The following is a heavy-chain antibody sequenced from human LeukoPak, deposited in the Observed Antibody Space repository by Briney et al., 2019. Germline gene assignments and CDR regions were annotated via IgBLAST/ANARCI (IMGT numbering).Heavy chain of an antibody. V-gene: IGHV3-23*01. CDR2: ISGSGGST. Sequence: PGGSLRLSCAASGFTFSSYAMSWVRQAPGKGLEWASAISGSGGSTYYADSVKGRFTISRDNSKNTLYLQMNSLRAEDTAVYYCAKDLWFGELLIGDYFDYWGQGTLVTVSS. D-gene: IGHD3-10*01. CDR1: GFTFSSYA. CDR3: AKDLWFGELLIGDYFDY. J-gene: IGHJ4*02.